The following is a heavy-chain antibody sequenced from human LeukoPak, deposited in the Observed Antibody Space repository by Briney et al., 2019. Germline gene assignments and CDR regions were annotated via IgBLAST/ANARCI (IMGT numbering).Heavy chain of an antibody. J-gene: IGHJ4*02. CDR2: ISGSGGST. V-gene: IGHV3-23*01. Sequence: GGSLRLSCAASEFTYGMNWVRQAPGKGLEWVSAISGSGGSTYYADSVKGRFTISRDNSKNTLYLQMNSLRAEDTAVYYCASRGVNYYFDYWGQGTLVTVSS. CDR3: ASRGVNYYFDY. D-gene: IGHD3-10*01. CDR1: EFTYG.